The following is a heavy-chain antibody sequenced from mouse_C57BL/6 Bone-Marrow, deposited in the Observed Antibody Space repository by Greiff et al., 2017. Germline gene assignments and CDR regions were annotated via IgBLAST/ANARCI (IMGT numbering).Heavy chain of an antibody. D-gene: IGHD1-1*01. V-gene: IGHV1-53*01. J-gene: IGHJ4*01. Sequence: QVQLQQPGTELVKPGASVKLSCKASGYTFTSYWMHWVKQRPGQGLEWIGNINPSNGGTNYNEKFKSKATLTVDKSSSTAYMQLSSLKSKDSAVYYCARSDYGSTFYAMDYWGQGTSVTVSS. CDR3: ARSDYGSTFYAMDY. CDR2: INPSNGGT. CDR1: GYTFTSYW.